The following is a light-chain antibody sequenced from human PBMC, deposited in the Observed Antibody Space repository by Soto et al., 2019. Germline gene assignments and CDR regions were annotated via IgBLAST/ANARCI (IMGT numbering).Light chain of an antibody. V-gene: IGLV2-14*03. J-gene: IGLJ1*01. Sequence: QSVLTQPASVSGSPGQSITISCTGSSSDVGGFNFVSWYQQHPGKAPKLMIYDVASRPSGVSNRFSGSKSGNTASLTISGPQTEHEADYYCSSYTTSSTRVFGTGTKLTVL. CDR2: DVA. CDR3: SSYTTSSTRV. CDR1: SSDVGGFNF.